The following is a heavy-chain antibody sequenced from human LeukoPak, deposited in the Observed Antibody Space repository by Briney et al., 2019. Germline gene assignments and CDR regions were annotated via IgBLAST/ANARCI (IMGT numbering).Heavy chain of an antibody. CDR2: INRDGSGK. Sequence: GGSLRLSCAGSGVTFINYWMTWVRQVPGKGLEWVANINRDGSGKYYLPSVRGRFTTSKDDAKDSLYLQMDSLRPEDTAIYYCARVEYSGNGNLYWGQGTLVTVSS. CDR1: GVTFINYW. CDR3: ARVEYSGNGNLY. V-gene: IGHV3-7*03. D-gene: IGHD5-12*01. J-gene: IGHJ4*02.